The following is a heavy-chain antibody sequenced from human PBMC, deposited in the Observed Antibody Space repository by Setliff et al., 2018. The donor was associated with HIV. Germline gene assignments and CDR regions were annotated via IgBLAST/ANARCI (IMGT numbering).Heavy chain of an antibody. V-gene: IGHV1-3*01. CDR3: RLVLPTFDY. Sequence: ASVKVSCKASGYTFTVYAMHWVRQAPGQRLEWMGWINAGNGNTKYSQRFQGRVTITADRSTNTAYMELTSLRFDDTAMYYCRLVLPTFDYWGQGTLVTVSS. J-gene: IGHJ4*02. CDR2: INAGNGNT. CDR1: GYTFTVYA.